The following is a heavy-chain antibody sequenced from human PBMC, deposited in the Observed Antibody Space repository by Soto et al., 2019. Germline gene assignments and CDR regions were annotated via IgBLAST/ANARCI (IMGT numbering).Heavy chain of an antibody. CDR3: ASSYYDFWSGPNNWFEP. V-gene: IGHV3-48*01. CDR2: ISSSSSTI. CDR1: GFTFSSYS. J-gene: IGHJ5*02. D-gene: IGHD3-3*01. Sequence: GGSLRLSCAASGFTFSSYSMNWVRQAPGKGLEWVSYISSSSSTIYYADSVKGRFTISRDNAKNSLYLQMNSLRAEDTAVYYCASSYYDFWSGPNNWFEPWGQGTLVTVSS.